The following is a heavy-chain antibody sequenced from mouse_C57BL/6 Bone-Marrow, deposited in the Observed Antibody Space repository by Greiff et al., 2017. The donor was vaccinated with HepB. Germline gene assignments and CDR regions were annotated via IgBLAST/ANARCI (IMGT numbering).Heavy chain of an antibody. D-gene: IGHD1-1*01. Sequence: QVQLQQSGSELRSPGSSVKLSCKDFDSEVFPIAYMSWVRQKPGHGFEWIGGILPSIGRTIYGEEFDDKATLDADTLSNTAYLGLNSLTSEDSAIYYCARSTTVVARYFDVGGTGTTVTVSS. CDR2: ILPSIGRT. V-gene: IGHV15-2*01. CDR1: DSEVFPIAY. J-gene: IGHJ1*03. CDR3: ARSTTVVARYFDV.